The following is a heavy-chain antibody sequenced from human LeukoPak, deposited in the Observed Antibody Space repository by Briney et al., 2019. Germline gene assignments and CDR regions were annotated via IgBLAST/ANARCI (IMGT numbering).Heavy chain of an antibody. V-gene: IGHV4-38-2*02. CDR2: IHHSGST. J-gene: IGHJ5*02. CDR3: ARDGVYYYGSGSYYNLNWFDP. D-gene: IGHD3-10*01. CDR1: GYSISSGYY. Sequence: SETLSLTCAVSGYSISSGYYWGWIRQPPGKGLEWIGSIHHSGSTYYNPSLKSRVTISVDTSKNQFSLKLSSVTAADTAVYYCARDGVYYYGSGSYYNLNWFDPWGQGTLVTVSS.